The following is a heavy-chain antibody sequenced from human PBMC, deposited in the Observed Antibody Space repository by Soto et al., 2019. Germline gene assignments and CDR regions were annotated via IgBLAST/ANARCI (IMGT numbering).Heavy chain of an antibody. CDR2: IRQDGNEK. CDR3: EGGHKEDY. V-gene: IGHV3-7*01. Sequence: GGSLRLSCAASGFTFSNYLMTWVRQSPGQGLEWLANIRQDGNEKYYADSVKGRFTISRDNAKNSLYLQMNSLRAEDTGLYYCEGGHKEDYWGHGTPVIVSS. CDR1: GFTFSNYL. J-gene: IGHJ4*01.